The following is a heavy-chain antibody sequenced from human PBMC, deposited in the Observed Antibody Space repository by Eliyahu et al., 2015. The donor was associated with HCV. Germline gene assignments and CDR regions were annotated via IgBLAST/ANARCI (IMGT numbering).Heavy chain of an antibody. CDR3: ARTYTSYDFGPNWLDP. CDR1: GGTFSSYA. J-gene: IGHJ5*02. Sequence: EVKKPGSSVTVSCKASGGTFSSYAINWVRQAPGQGLEWMGRIIPILDKPNYAQNFQGRVTITADTSTTTAYMELSSLRSEDTAVYYCARTYTSYDFGPNWLDPWGQGTLVTVSS. V-gene: IGHV1-69*04. D-gene: IGHD3-3*01. CDR2: IIPILDKP.